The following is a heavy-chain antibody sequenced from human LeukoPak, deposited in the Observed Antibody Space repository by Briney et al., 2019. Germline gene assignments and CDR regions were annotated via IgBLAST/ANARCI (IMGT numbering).Heavy chain of an antibody. D-gene: IGHD3-22*01. CDR2: ISGSGGST. CDR3: AKDREDSSGYYFYYFDY. Sequence: PGGPLSFSCAASGFTFSSYGMTWVRQAPGKGLKWASAISGSGGSTYYADSVKGRFTISRDNSKNTLYLQMNSLRAEDTAVYYCAKDREDSSGYYFYYFDYWGQGTLVTVSS. V-gene: IGHV3-23*01. CDR1: GFTFSSYG. J-gene: IGHJ4*02.